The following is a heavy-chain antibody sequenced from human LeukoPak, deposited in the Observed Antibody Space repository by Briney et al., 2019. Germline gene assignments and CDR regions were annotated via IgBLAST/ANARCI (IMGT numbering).Heavy chain of an antibody. V-gene: IGHV4-59*01. CDR2: IYYSGST. CDR1: GGSISSYY. Sequence: SETLSLTCTVSGGSISSYYWSWIRQPPGKGLEWIGYIYYSGSTNYNPSLKSRVTISVDTSKNQFSLKLSSVTAADTAVYYCAREGYYDSSGYPGNRFDPWGQGTLVTVSS. J-gene: IGHJ5*02. CDR3: AREGYYDSSGYPGNRFDP. D-gene: IGHD3-22*01.